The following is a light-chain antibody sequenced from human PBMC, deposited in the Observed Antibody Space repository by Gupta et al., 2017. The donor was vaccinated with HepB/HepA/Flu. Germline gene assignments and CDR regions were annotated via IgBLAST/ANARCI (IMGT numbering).Light chain of an antibody. Sequence: QSALTHPASMSGSLGQSIAISCNGISSDVGSYDLVSWYQHHPGKAPKVMSYEVSKRPSGVSNRFSGSKAGTTASLTISGLQAEDEADYYCCSYAGSQTYVFGTGTKVTVL. CDR1: SSDVGSYDL. CDR2: EVS. CDR3: CSYAGSQTYV. J-gene: IGLJ1*01. V-gene: IGLV2-23*02.